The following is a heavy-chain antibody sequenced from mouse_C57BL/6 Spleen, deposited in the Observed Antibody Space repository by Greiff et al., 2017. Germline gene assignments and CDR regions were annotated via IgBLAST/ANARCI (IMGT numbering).Heavy chain of an antibody. CDR1: GFTFSSYA. V-gene: IGHV5-4*03. D-gene: IGHD2-4*01. Sequence: EVNLVESGGGLVKPGGSLKLSCAASGFTFSSYAMSWVRQTPEKRLEWVATISDGGSYTYYPDNVKGRFTISRDNAKNNLYLQMSHLKSEDTAMYYCARGYDYGFDYWGQGTTLTVSS. CDR3: ARGYDYGFDY. J-gene: IGHJ2*01. CDR2: ISDGGSYT.